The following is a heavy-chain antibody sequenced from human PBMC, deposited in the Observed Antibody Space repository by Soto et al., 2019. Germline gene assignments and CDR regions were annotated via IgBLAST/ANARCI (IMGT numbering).Heavy chain of an antibody. CDR3: ASPRLGHNRYCLDD. J-gene: IGHJ4*02. V-gene: IGHV4-59*08. Sequence: PSETLSLTCTVSGDPLNHSYWNWIRQPPGKELEWIGYVSYSGGTGYNPSLKSRATISIDTSKNQFSLRLSSVTAADAAVYFCASPRLGHNRYCLDDRGQGTLVTVSS. CDR1: GDPLNHSY. CDR2: VSYSGGT. D-gene: IGHD1-26*01.